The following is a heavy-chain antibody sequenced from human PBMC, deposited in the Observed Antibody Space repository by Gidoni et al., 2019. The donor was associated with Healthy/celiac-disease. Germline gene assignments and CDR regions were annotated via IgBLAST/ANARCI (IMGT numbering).Heavy chain of an antibody. CDR1: GYTFTSSY. CDR3: ARGLLGDIVVVPAALDFDY. V-gene: IGHV1-46*01. D-gene: IGHD2-2*01. Sequence: QVQLVQSGAEVKKPGASVKVSCKASGYTFTSSYMHWVRQAPGQGLEWMGIINPSGGSTSYAQKFQGRVTMTRDTSTSTVYMELSSLRSEDTAVYYCARGLLGDIVVVPAALDFDYWGQGTLVTVSS. J-gene: IGHJ4*02. CDR2: INPSGGST.